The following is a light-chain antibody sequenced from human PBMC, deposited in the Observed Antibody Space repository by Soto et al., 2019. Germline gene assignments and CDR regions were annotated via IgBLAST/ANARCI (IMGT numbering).Light chain of an antibody. J-gene: IGKJ5*01. Sequence: EIVMTQSPATLSVSPGERATLSCRASQSVSSNLAWYQQKPGQAPRLLIYGASTRATGIPARFSGSGSGTEFTLTISSLQSEDFAVYYCQQYNNWPSMITFGHGTRLEIK. CDR3: QQYNNWPSMIT. V-gene: IGKV3-15*01. CDR2: GAS. CDR1: QSVSSN.